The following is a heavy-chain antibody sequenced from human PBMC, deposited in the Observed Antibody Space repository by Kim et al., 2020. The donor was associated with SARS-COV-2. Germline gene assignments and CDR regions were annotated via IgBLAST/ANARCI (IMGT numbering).Heavy chain of an antibody. D-gene: IGHD6-13*01. CDR2: ISGSGGST. CDR3: AKVQAGASWYFGVELHHYYYGMDV. CDR1: GFTLTSYA. Sequence: GGSLRLSCAASGFTLTSYAMSWVRQAPGKGLEWVSGISGSGGSTYYADSVKGRFTISRDNPKNTLYLQMNSLRVEDMAVYYCAKVQAGASWYFGVELHHYYYGMDVWGQGTTVTVSS. J-gene: IGHJ6*02. V-gene: IGHV3-23*01.